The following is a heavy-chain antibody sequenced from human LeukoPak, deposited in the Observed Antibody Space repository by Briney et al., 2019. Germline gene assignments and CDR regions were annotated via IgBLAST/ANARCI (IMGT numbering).Heavy chain of an antibody. V-gene: IGHV4-34*01. Sequence: SETLSLTCAVYGGSFSGYYWSWIRQPPGKGLEWIGEINHSGSTNYNPSLKSRVTISVDTSKNQFSLKLSSVTAADTAVYYCARYCSGGSCYPDYYYGMDVWGQGTTVTVSS. CDR1: GGSFSGYY. J-gene: IGHJ6*02. CDR3: ARYCSGGSCYPDYYYGMDV. D-gene: IGHD2-15*01. CDR2: INHSGST.